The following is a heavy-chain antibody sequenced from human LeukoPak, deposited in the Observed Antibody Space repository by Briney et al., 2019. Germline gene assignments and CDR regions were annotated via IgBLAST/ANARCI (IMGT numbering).Heavy chain of an antibody. CDR3: ATGSSTYYDFWSDL. D-gene: IGHD3-3*01. J-gene: IGHJ5*02. Sequence: GASVKVSCKASGYTFTDYYMHWVPQAPGKGLEWMGRVDPEDGETIYAEKFQGRVTITADTSTDTAYMELSSLRSEDTAVYYCATGSSTYYDFWSDLWGQGTLVTVSS. CDR2: VDPEDGET. V-gene: IGHV1-69-2*01. CDR1: GYTFTDYY.